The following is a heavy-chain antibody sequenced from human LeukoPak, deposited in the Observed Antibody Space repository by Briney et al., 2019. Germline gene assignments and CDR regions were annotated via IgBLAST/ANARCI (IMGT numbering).Heavy chain of an antibody. J-gene: IGHJ6*03. CDR3: ARDEGYYNYMDV. V-gene: IGHV1-2*02. CDR2: INVDSGGT. Sequence: ASVKVSCKASRYSFTGYYMHWVRLAPGQGLEWMGWINVDSGGTKYAEKFQGRVTTTRDTSISTAYMELSRLRSDDTAVYYCARDEGYYNYMDVWGKGTTVNVSS. CDR1: RYSFTGYY.